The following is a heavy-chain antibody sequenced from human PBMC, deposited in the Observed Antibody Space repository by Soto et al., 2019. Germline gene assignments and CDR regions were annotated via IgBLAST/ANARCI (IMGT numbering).Heavy chain of an antibody. J-gene: IGHJ6*02. CDR2: FDPEDGET. CDR3: ATGGRGIAARGGGYYYYYYGMDV. CDR1: GYTLTELS. D-gene: IGHD6-25*01. V-gene: IGHV1-24*01. Sequence: ASVKVSCKVSGYTLTELSMHWVRQAPGKGLEWMGGFDPEDGETIYAQKLQGRVTMTEDTSTDTAYMELSSLRSEDTAVYYCATGGRGIAARGGGYYYYYYGMDVWGQGTTVTVSS.